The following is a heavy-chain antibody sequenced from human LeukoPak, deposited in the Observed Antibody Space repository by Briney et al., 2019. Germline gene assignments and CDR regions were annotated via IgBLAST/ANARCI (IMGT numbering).Heavy chain of an antibody. V-gene: IGHV1-46*01. CDR2: INPSGGST. CDR1: GYTFTSYY. CDR3: ARVENAVTPESGYYYYYMDV. J-gene: IGHJ6*03. D-gene: IGHD4-17*01. Sequence: ASVKVSCKASGYTFTSYYMHWARQAPGQGLEWMGIINPSGGSTSYAQKFQGRVTMTRDMSTSTVYMELSSLRSEDTAVYYCARVENAVTPESGYYYYYMDVWGKGTTVTVSS.